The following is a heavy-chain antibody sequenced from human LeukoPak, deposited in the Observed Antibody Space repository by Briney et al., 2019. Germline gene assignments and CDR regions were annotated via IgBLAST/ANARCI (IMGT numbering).Heavy chain of an antibody. V-gene: IGHV3-33*08. CDR2: IWYDGSNK. CDR3: ARDGTIVNYYYGMDV. J-gene: IGHJ6*02. Sequence: GGSLRLSCAASGFTFSSYGMHWVRQAPGKGLEWVAVIWYDGSNKYYADSVNGRFTISRDNSKNTLYLQMNSLRAEDTAVYYCARDGTIVNYYYGMDVWGQGTTVTVSS. CDR1: GFTFSSYG. D-gene: IGHD2-21*01.